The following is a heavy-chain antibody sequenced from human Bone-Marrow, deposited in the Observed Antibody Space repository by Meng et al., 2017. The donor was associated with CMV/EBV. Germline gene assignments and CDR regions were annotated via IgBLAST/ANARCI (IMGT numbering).Heavy chain of an antibody. J-gene: IGHJ3*02. Sequence: GGSLRLSCAASGFTFSSYWMSWVRQAPGKGLEWVANIKQDGSEKHYVDSVKGRFTISRDNAKKSLYLQMNSLRAEDTAVYYCAREGYCTNGVCYRGLGAFDIWGQGTMVTVS. D-gene: IGHD2-8*01. CDR2: IKQDGSEK. V-gene: IGHV3-7*01. CDR3: AREGYCTNGVCYRGLGAFDI. CDR1: GFTFSSYW.